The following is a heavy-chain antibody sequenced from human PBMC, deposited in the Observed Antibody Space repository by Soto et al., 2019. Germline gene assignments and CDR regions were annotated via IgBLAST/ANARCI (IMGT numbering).Heavy chain of an antibody. CDR2: INSDGSST. J-gene: IGHJ6*01. Sequence: SLILSCAASGFTFISYWMHWVRQAPGNWLVWFSRINSDGSSTSYADSVKGRFTISRDNAKNTLYLQMNSLRAEDTAVYYCAPTKVGGMEVWGQGTPVSVS. CDR1: GFTFISYW. CDR3: APTKVGGMEV. V-gene: IGHV3-74*01. D-gene: IGHD4-4*01.